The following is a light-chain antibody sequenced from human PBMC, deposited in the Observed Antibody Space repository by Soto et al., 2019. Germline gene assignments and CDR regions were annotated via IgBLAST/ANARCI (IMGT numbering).Light chain of an antibody. CDR1: QSISSW. V-gene: IGKV1-5*03. Sequence: DIQMTQFPSTLSASVGDRVTITCRASQSISSWLAWYQQKPGTAPKLLICKASSLESGVPSRFSGSGSGTEFTLIISSLQPDDVATYYCQQYNSYPYTFGQGTKVEIK. J-gene: IGKJ2*01. CDR2: KAS. CDR3: QQYNSYPYT.